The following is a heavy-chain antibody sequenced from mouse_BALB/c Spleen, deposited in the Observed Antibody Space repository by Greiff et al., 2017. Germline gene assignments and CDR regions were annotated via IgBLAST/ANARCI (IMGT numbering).Heavy chain of an antibody. CDR3: ARVATTVVEMDY. CDR1: GFTFSDYY. Sequence: EVKLQESGGGLVKPGGSLKLSCAASGFTFSDYYMYWVRQTPEKRLEWVATISDGGSYTYYPDSVKGRFTISRDNAKNNLYLQMSSLKSEDTAMYYCARVATTVVEMDYWGQGTSVTVSS. V-gene: IGHV5-4*02. CDR2: ISDGGSYT. J-gene: IGHJ4*01. D-gene: IGHD1-1*01.